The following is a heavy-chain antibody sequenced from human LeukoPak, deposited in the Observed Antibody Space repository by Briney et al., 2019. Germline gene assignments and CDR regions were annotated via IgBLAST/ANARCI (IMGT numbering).Heavy chain of an antibody. Sequence: PGGSLRLSCAAAGFTFSTYAMTWVRQAPGKGLEWVSAISGSGGSTYYADSVKGRFTISRDNSKNTLYLQMNSLRAEDTAVYYCAKVSSGDKDVWGQGTTVTVSS. CDR2: ISGSGGST. J-gene: IGHJ6*02. V-gene: IGHV3-23*01. CDR3: AKVSSGDKDV. CDR1: GFTFSTYA.